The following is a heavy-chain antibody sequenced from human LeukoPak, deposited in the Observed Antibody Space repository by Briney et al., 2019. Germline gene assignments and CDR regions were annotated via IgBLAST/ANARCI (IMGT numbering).Heavy chain of an antibody. CDR1: GDSVSSNSAA. D-gene: IGHD6-19*01. Sequence: SQTLSLTCAISGDSVSSNSAAWNWIRQSPSRGLEWLGRTYYRSKWYNDYAVSVKSRITINPDTSKNQFSLQLNSVTPEDTAVYYCARDRPPGIAVAGNFDYWGQGTLVTVSS. V-gene: IGHV6-1*01. CDR2: TYYRSKWYN. J-gene: IGHJ4*02. CDR3: ARDRPPGIAVAGNFDY.